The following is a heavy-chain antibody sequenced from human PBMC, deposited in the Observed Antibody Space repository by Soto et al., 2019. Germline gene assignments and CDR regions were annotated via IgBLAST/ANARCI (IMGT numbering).Heavy chain of an antibody. J-gene: IGHJ6*03. CDR2: IYYSGST. D-gene: IGHD6-13*01. Sequence: SETLSLTCTVSGGSISSYYWSWIRQPPGKGLEWIGYIYYSGSTNYNPSLKSRVTISVDTSKNQFSLKLSSVTAADTAVYYCARDLAGIADYYYYMDVWGKGTTVTVSS. CDR3: ARDLAGIADYYYYMDV. V-gene: IGHV4-59*01. CDR1: GGSISSYY.